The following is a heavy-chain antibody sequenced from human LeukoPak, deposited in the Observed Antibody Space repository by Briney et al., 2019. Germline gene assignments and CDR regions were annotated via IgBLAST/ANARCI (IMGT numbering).Heavy chain of an antibody. CDR2: ISASGST. D-gene: IGHD4-17*01. V-gene: IGHV4-4*07. CDR3: AREITVTRPFDY. CDR1: NGSISIYY. J-gene: IGHJ4*02. Sequence: SGTLSLTCTVSNGSISIYYWSWVRQPAGRGLEWMGRISASGSTNYNPSLKSRVTMSLDTSKNQFSLKLSSVTAADTAVHYCAREITVTRPFDYWGPGTLVTVSS.